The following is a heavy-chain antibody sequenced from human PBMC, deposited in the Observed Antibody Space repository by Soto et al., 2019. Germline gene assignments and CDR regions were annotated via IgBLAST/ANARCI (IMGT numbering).Heavy chain of an antibody. CDR1: GDSISNLDYF. Sequence: SETLSLTCSVSGDSISNLDYFWAWIRQPPGQALEYIGYIYKSATTYYNPSFESRVAISVETSKSQFSLNVTSVTAADTAVYFCARGRYCLTGRCFPNWFDSWGQGALVTVSS. V-gene: IGHV4-30-4*01. D-gene: IGHD7-27*01. CDR3: ARGRYCLTGRCFPNWFDS. J-gene: IGHJ5*01. CDR2: IYKSATT.